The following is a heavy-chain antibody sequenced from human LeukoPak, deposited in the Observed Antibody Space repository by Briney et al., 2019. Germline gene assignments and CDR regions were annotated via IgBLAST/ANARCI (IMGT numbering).Heavy chain of an antibody. V-gene: IGHV3-23*01. J-gene: IGHJ4*02. CDR3: AKDDLGDITMITAY. Sequence: TGGSLRLSCAASGFTFSSYAMSWVRQAPGKGLEWVSAISGSGGSTYYADSVKGRFTISRDNSKNTLYLQMSSLRAEDTAVYYCAKDDLGDITMITAYWGQGTLVTVSS. D-gene: IGHD3-22*01. CDR1: GFTFSSYA. CDR2: ISGSGGST.